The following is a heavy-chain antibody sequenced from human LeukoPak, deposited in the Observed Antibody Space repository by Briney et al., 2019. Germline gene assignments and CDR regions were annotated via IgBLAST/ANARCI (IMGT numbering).Heavy chain of an antibody. V-gene: IGHV3-7*01. CDR3: ARFSRTGEGY. Sequence: GGSLGLSGPASGFIFSSYWLSWVGQPQGRGLEWVANIKQDGSEKQYVDSVKGRFTISRDNAKNSLYLQMNSLRAEDTAVYYCARFSRTGEGYWGQGILVTVSS. J-gene: IGHJ4*02. D-gene: IGHD3/OR15-3a*01. CDR2: IKQDGSEK. CDR1: GFIFSSYW.